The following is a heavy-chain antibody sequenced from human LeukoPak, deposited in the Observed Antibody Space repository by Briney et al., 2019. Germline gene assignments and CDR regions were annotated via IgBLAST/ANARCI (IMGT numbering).Heavy chain of an antibody. Sequence: ASVKVSCKASGYTFTKYAISWVRQAPGQGLEWMGWISTHKGNTDYAQKVQGRVTMTRDTSTSTVYMGLSNLRSEDTAVYYCARGGVVFSPFDYWGQGTLVTVSS. V-gene: IGHV1-18*01. CDR2: ISTHKGNT. CDR3: ARGGVVFSPFDY. D-gene: IGHD3-16*01. J-gene: IGHJ4*02. CDR1: GYTFTKYA.